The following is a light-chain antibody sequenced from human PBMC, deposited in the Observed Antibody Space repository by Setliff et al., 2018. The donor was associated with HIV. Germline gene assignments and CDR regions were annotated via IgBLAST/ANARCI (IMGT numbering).Light chain of an antibody. J-gene: IGLJ1*01. CDR2: DVS. Sequence: QSALTQPASVSGSPGQSITISCTVINSDVGGYNYVSWYQQHPGKAPKLMISDVSYRPSGVSNRFSGSKSGNTASLTISGLQAEDEADYYCSSYTNTPLYVFGTGTKV. V-gene: IGLV2-14*03. CDR1: NSDVGGYNY. CDR3: SSYTNTPLYV.